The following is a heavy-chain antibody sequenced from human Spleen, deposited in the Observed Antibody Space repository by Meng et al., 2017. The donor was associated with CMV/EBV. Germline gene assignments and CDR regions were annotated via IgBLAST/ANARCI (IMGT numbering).Heavy chain of an antibody. CDR1: GFTFDDYG. CDR3: ARAPYDSSGY. D-gene: IGHD3-22*01. J-gene: IGHJ4*02. CDR2: IKTDGSTT. V-gene: IGHV3-74*01. Sequence: GGSLRLSCAASGFTFDDYGMSWVRQAPGKGLVWVSRIKTDGSTTSYADSVRGRFTISRDNAKNTLYLQMNSLRAEDTAVYYCARAPYDSSGYWGQGTLVTVSS.